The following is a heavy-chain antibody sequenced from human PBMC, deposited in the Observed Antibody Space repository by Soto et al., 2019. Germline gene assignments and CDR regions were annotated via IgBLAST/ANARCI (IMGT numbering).Heavy chain of an antibody. V-gene: IGHV1-3*04. CDR3: ARRKTIVMPGFDY. CDR1: GDVFAGFD. CDR2: INTGNGDS. D-gene: IGHD1-26*01. J-gene: IGHJ4*02. Sequence: ASLKVCCKTCGDVFAGFDIHWMRRAPGQGPEWMGWINTGNGDSKYSEKFQDRVTITRDTSATTAYMELSSLRSEDTAVYYCARRKTIVMPGFDYWGQGTLVTVSS.